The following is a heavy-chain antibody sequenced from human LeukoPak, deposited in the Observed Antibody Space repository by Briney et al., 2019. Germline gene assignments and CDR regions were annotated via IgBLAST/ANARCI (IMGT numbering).Heavy chain of an antibody. CDR1: GFTFINYR. D-gene: IGHD1-26*01. CDR3: VSSGRDRYIGSYRANYYYYMDV. V-gene: IGHV3-48*01. CDR2: ISSSSSTI. Sequence: PGGSLRLSXAASGFTFINYRMNWVRQAPGKGLEWVSYISSSSSTIYYADSVKGRFTISRDNAKNSLYLQMDSLRAEDTAVYYCVSSGRDRYIGSYRANYYYYMDVWGKGTTVTVSS. J-gene: IGHJ6*03.